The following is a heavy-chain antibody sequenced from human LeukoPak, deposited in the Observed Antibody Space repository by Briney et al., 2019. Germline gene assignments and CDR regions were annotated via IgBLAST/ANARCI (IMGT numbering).Heavy chain of an antibody. J-gene: IGHJ5*02. CDR1: GFTFSSYA. V-gene: IGHV3-23*01. CDR2: ISGSGGSI. Sequence: PGGSLRLSCAASGFTFSSYAMSWVRQAPGKGLEWVSAISGSGGSIYYADSVKGRFTISRDNSKNTLYLQMNSLRAEDTAVYYCAKDRVVGATSGVNWFDPWGQGTLVTVSS. CDR3: AKDRVVGATSGVNWFDP. D-gene: IGHD1-26*01.